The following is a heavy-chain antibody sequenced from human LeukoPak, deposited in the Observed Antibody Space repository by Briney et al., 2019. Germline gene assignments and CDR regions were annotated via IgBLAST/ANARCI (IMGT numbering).Heavy chain of an antibody. CDR2: IYHSGST. Sequence: PSETLSLTCTVSGGSISSGGYYWSWIRQPPGKGLEWIGYIYHSGSTYYNPSLKSRVTISVDTSKNQFSLKLSSVTAADTAVYYCARFGKEMATKYYFDYWGQGTLVTVSS. V-gene: IGHV4-61*08. CDR3: ARFGKEMATKYYFDY. J-gene: IGHJ4*02. CDR1: GGSISSGGYY. D-gene: IGHD5-24*01.